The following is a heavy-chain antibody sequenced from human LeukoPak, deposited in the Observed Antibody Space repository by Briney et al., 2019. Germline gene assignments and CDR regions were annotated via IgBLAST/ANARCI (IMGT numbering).Heavy chain of an antibody. V-gene: IGHV1-2*06. Sequence: ASVKVSCKASGYTFTGYYMHWVRQAPGQGLEWMGRINPNSGGTNYAQKFQGRVTMTRDTSKSTDYMELSRLRSDVTAMYHCARVFKGLGWYREIDYWGQGPLVTLPS. CDR3: ARVFKGLGWYREIDY. D-gene: IGHD6-19*01. CDR2: INPNSGGT. CDR1: GYTFTGYY. J-gene: IGHJ4*02.